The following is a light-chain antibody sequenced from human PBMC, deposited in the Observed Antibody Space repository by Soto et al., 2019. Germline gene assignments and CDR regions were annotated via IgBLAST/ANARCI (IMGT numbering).Light chain of an antibody. J-gene: IGKJ5*01. CDR1: QSLVYSDGRTY. CDR2: KVS. V-gene: IGKV2D-30*01. Sequence: DVVVTQSPLSLSVTLGQPASISCRCSQSLVYSDGRTYLTWFHQRPGQSPRRLIYKVSNLDSGVSDRFSGTGSGTDFTLKISRVEAEDGGLYYCMQGTHGPFIFGQGTRLEIK. CDR3: MQGTHGPFI.